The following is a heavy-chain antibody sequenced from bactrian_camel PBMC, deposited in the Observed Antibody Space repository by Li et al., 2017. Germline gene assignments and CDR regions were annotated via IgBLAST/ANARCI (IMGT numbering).Heavy chain of an antibody. D-gene: IGHD2*01. V-gene: IGHV3S40*01. CDR2: VLSSGSGA. CDR1: EFTFRAWD. J-gene: IGHJ4*01. Sequence: LVESGGGSVQPGESLNLSCSASEFTFRAWDMSWVRQAPGKELEWVATVLSSGSGAHYRDSVAGRFTISRDNAKNILYLQMNNLKSEDTAMYYCAKGGRKTSITPLSAGVTFRGQGTQVTVS. CDR3: AKGGRKTSITPLSAGVTF.